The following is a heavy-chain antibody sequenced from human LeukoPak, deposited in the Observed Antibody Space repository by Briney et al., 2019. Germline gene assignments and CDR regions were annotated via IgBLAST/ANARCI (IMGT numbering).Heavy chain of an antibody. CDR2: ISNSGST. V-gene: IGHV4-59*01. Sequence: SETLSLTCTVSGGSIGNSYWSWIRQPPGKGPEWIGHISNSGSTYYGPSLSSRVTISLDTSKNQFSLKLRSVTAADTAVYYCARGGASSIPLDYWGRGTLVTVSS. CDR1: GGSIGNSY. D-gene: IGHD1-26*01. J-gene: IGHJ4*02. CDR3: ARGGASSIPLDY.